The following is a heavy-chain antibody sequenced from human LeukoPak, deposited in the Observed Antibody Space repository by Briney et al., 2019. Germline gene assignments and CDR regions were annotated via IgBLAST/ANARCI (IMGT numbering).Heavy chain of an antibody. J-gene: IGHJ4*02. CDR1: GFTFDDHA. CDR2: ISWNSGRR. CDR3: AKDKGDYGDLAYYFDY. Sequence: PGGSLRLSCAASGFTFDDHAMHWVRQAPGKGLEWDSGISWNSGRRGYADSVKGRFTISRDNAKNSLYLQRSSLRAEDTALYYCAKDKGDYGDLAYYFDYWGQGTLVTVSS. V-gene: IGHV3-9*01. D-gene: IGHD4-17*01.